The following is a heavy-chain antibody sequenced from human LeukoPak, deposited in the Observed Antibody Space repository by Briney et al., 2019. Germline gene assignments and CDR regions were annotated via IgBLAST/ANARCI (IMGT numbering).Heavy chain of an antibody. CDR1: GFSLSAYG. Sequence: GGSLRLSCAASGFSLSAYGVHWVRQAPGKGLEWVAVISNDGSDEYYADSVRGRFPVSRDNFKNTVYLQMNSLRPEDTAVYYCAKARHCTTATCASAAFDAWGQGTMVTVSS. J-gene: IGHJ3*01. CDR3: AKARHCTTATCASAAFDA. CDR2: ISNDGSDE. D-gene: IGHD2/OR15-2a*01. V-gene: IGHV3-30*19.